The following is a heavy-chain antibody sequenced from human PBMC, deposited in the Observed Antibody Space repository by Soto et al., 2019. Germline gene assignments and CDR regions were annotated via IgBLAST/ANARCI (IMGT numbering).Heavy chain of an antibody. CDR2: IKQDGSEK. CDR3: ARVLGYCSSTSCYTYYFDY. J-gene: IGHJ4*02. CDR1: GFTFSSYW. V-gene: IGHV3-7*01. Sequence: EVQLVESGGGLVQPGGSLRLSCAASGFTFSSYWMSWVRQAPGKGLAWVANIKQDGSEKDYVDSVKGRFTISRDNAKNSLYLQMNSLRAEDTAVYYGARVLGYCSSTSCYTYYFDYWVQGTLVTASS. D-gene: IGHD2-2*02.